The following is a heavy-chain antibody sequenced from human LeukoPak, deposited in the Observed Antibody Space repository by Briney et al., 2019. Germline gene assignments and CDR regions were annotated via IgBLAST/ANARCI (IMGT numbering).Heavy chain of an antibody. V-gene: IGHV4-59*01. J-gene: IGHJ4*02. CDR1: GGSICSYY. CDR3: ARSIAAAGKGFDY. Sequence: SETLSLTCTVSGGSICSYYWSWIRQPPGKGLEWIGYIYYSGSTNYNPSLKSRVTISVDTSKNQFSLKLSSVTAADTAVYYCARSIAAAGKGFDYWGQGTLVTVSS. D-gene: IGHD6-13*01. CDR2: IYYSGST.